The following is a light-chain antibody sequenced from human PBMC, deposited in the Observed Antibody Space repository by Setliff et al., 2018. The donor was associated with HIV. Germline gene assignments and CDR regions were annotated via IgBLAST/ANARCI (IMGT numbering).Light chain of an antibody. CDR1: SSDVGSYDL. V-gene: IGLV2-23*02. Sequence: QSALAQPASVSGSPGQSITISCTGTSSDVGSYDLVSWYQQHPGKAPKLIIYEVTKRPSGVSNRFSGSKSGNTASLTIFGLQAEDEADYYCCSYAGDSALWVFAGGTKVTVL. J-gene: IGLJ2*01. CDR3: CSYAGDSALWV. CDR2: EVT.